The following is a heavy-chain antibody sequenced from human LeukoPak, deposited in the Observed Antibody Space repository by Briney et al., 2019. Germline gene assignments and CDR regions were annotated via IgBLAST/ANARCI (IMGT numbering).Heavy chain of an antibody. V-gene: IGHV4-59*01. CDR2: IYYTGST. CDR3: ARAVSGYYFDY. D-gene: IGHD6-19*01. CDR1: GGSISSYY. J-gene: IGHJ4*02. Sequence: SETLSLTCTVSGGSISSYYRSWIRQPPGKGLQWIGYIYYTGSTTYNPSLKSRVTISVDTSKNHFSLNLTSVTAADTAVYYCARAVSGYYFDYWGQGTLVAVSS.